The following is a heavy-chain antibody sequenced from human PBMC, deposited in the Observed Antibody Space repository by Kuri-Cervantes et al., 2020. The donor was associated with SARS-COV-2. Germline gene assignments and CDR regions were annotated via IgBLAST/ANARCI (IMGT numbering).Heavy chain of an antibody. V-gene: IGHV3-48*01. J-gene: IGHJ3*02. CDR1: GFTFSSSG. CDR2: ISSSSDTI. D-gene: IGHD3-3*01. CDR3: ARHGENDFWSGYDAFDI. Sequence: GESLKISCAASGFTFSSSGINWVRQAPGKGLEWISFISSSSDTIYYAGSVKGRFTISRDNAKNSLYLHMSSLSTEDTAVYYCARHGENDFWSGYDAFDIWGQGTMVTVSS.